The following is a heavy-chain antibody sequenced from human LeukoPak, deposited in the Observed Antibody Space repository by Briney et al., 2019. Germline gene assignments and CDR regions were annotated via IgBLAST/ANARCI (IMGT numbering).Heavy chain of an antibody. V-gene: IGHV4-59*11. CDR1: GGSINSHY. D-gene: IGHD1-26*01. CDR3: ARGRVGATTFSYWFDP. CDR2: VFNGGST. J-gene: IGHJ5*02. Sequence: SETLSLTCSVAGGSINSHYWSWIRQSPGKGLEWIGYVFNGGSTNYNPSLKSRVTISVDTSKNQFSLKLSSVTAADTAVYYCARGRVGATTFSYWFDPWGQGTLVTVSS.